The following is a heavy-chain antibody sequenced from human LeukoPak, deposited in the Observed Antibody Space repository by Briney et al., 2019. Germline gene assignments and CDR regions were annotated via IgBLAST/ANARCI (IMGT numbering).Heavy chain of an antibody. CDR3: AREVGSYYLRAFGY. J-gene: IGHJ4*02. D-gene: IGHD3-10*01. Sequence: SEXLSLTCAVYGGSFSGYYWSWLRQPPGKGLEWIGEINHSGSTNYNPSLTSRVPISVDTSKNQFSLKLSSVTAADTAVYYCAREVGSYYLRAFGYWGQGTLVTVSS. V-gene: IGHV4-34*01. CDR1: GGSFSGYY. CDR2: INHSGST.